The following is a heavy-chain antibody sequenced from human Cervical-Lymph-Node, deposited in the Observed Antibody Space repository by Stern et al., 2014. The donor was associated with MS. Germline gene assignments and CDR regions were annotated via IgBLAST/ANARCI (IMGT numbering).Heavy chain of an antibody. J-gene: IGHJ6*02. V-gene: IGHV1-2*04. Sequence: VQLVESGAEVKNPGASVKVSCKASGYTFTDYYMQWMRQAPGQGLEWIGWINPNNGGTKSAQKFQGWVTMTRDTSTNTAYMELSRLRSDDTAIYYCARASTTANNYYDGVDVWGQGTTVTVTS. D-gene: IGHD1-1*01. CDR2: INPNNGGT. CDR1: GYTFTDYY. CDR3: ARASTTANNYYDGVDV.